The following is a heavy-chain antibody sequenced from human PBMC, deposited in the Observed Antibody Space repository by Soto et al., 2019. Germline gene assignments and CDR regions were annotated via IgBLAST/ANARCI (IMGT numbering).Heavy chain of an antibody. D-gene: IGHD6-6*01. Sequence: GGSLRFSCAASGFTFSSYAMHWVRQAPGKGLEWVAVISYDGSNKYYADSVKGRFTISRDNSKNTLYLQMNSLRAEDTAVYYCAREPYSSSSAFDYWGQGTLVTVSS. CDR3: AREPYSSSSAFDY. CDR2: ISYDGSNK. CDR1: GFTFSSYA. V-gene: IGHV3-30-3*01. J-gene: IGHJ4*02.